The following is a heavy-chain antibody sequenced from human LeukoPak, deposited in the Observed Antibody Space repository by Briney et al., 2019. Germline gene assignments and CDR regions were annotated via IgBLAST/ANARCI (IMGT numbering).Heavy chain of an antibody. D-gene: IGHD6-6*01. CDR2: INPNSGGT. J-gene: IGHJ4*02. Sequence: ASVKVSCKASGYTFTSYYMHWVRQAPGQGLEWMGWINPNSGGTNYAQKFQGRVTMTRDTSISTAYMELSRLRSDDTAVYYCARVPRIAARPPFDYWGQGTLVTVSS. CDR3: ARVPRIAARPPFDY. CDR1: GYTFTSYY. V-gene: IGHV1-2*02.